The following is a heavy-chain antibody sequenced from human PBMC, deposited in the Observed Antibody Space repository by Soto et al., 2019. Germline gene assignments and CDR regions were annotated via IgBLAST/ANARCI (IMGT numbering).Heavy chain of an antibody. CDR3: ARDQGGQSGNFIYDT. D-gene: IGHD3-16*01. CDR2: MWYHGRDL. J-gene: IGHJ5*02. Sequence: QVQLVESGGGVVQPGRSLRLSCAASGFSFSDYVMHWVRQAPGKGLDWVAVMWYHGRDLFYADSVKGRFTSSRDNSKNTLYLQMNSLSAEDTAVYYWARDQGGQSGNFIYDTWGQGTLVTVS. V-gene: IGHV3-33*01. CDR1: GFSFSDYV.